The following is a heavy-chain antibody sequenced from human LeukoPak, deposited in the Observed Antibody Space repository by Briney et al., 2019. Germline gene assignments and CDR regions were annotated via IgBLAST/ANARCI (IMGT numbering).Heavy chain of an antibody. CDR3: ARDLPYYYDSSGYSFDY. D-gene: IGHD3-22*01. CDR2: IGSSGSVI. Sequence: PGGSLRLSCAVSGFTFSSYEMNWVRQAPGKGLEWVSYIGSSGSVIYYADSVKGRFTISRDNAKNSLYLQMNSLRAEDTAVYYCARDLPYYYDSSGYSFDYWGQGTLVTVSS. V-gene: IGHV3-48*03. J-gene: IGHJ4*02. CDR1: GFTFSSYE.